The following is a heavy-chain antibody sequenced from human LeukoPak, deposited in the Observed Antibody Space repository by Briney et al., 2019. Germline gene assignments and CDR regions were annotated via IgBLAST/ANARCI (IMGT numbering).Heavy chain of an antibody. CDR1: GFTVSSNH. D-gene: IGHD4-11*01. CDR3: AKGLGGDDYIPYYYYGMDV. V-gene: IGHV3-23*01. J-gene: IGHJ6*02. Sequence: QAGGSLRLSCAASGFTVSSNHMNWVRQAPGKGLEWVSAISGSGGSTYYADSVKGRFTISRDNSKNTLYLQMNSLRAEDTAVYYCAKGLGGDDYIPYYYYGMDVWGQGTTVTVSS. CDR2: ISGSGGST.